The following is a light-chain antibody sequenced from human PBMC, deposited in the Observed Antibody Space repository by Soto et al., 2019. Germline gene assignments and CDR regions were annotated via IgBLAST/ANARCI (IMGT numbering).Light chain of an antibody. Sequence: DIQMTQSPSSLSGSVGDRVTITCRASRDITDYLAWYQQKPGQVPKLLIYAASTWQSGVPSRFTASGSGTDFTLTITGLQPEDFATYYCQNYNSAPWTFGQGTKVEF. CDR2: AAS. J-gene: IGKJ1*01. V-gene: IGKV1-27*01. CDR1: RDITDY. CDR3: QNYNSAPWT.